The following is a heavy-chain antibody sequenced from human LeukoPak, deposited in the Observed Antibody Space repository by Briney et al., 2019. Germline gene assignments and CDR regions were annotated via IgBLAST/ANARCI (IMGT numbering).Heavy chain of an antibody. CDR2: ITNSGTTI. D-gene: IGHD3-9*01. J-gene: IGHJ1*01. CDR3: ARDGHYDILTGYFQD. CDR1: GFTFTDYY. Sequence: GGSLRLSCAASGFTFTDYYMSWIRQAPGKGLEWVSYITNSGTTIYYADSVKGRFTISRDNAKNSLYLQMNSLRAEDTAVYYCARDGHYDILTGYFQDWGQGTLVTVSS. V-gene: IGHV3-11*01.